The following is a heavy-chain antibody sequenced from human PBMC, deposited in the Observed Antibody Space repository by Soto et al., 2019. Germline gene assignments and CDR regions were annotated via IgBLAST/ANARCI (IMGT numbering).Heavy chain of an antibody. CDR3: ARDSNSQNWFDP. D-gene: IGHD6-13*01. CDR2: IYYSGST. V-gene: IGHV4-59*01. Sequence: SETLSLTCAVSGDSISSYYWSWIRQPPGKGLEWIGYIYYSGSTNYNPSLKSRVTISVDTSKNQFSLKLSSVTAADTAVYYCARDSNSQNWFDPWGQGTLVTVSS. CDR1: GDSISSYY. J-gene: IGHJ5*02.